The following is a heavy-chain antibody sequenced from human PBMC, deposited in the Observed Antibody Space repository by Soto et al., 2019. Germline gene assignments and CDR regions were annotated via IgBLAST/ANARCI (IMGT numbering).Heavy chain of an antibody. J-gene: IGHJ4*02. Sequence: HPGGSLRLSCAASGFTFSSYAMSWVRQAPGKGLEWVSAISGSGGSTYYADSVKGRFTISRDNSKNTLYLQMNSLRAEDTAVYYCAKDLHRVRFLEWPMAPPGSDYWGQGTLVTVSS. V-gene: IGHV3-23*01. D-gene: IGHD3-3*01. CDR2: ISGSGGST. CDR3: AKDLHRVRFLEWPMAPPGSDY. CDR1: GFTFSSYA.